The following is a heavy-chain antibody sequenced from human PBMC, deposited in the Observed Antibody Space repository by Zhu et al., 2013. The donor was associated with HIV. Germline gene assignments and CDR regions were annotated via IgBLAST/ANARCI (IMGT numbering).Heavy chain of an antibody. J-gene: IGHJ4*02. CDR2: PDPRSGDT. CDR1: RYTFTAYF. V-gene: IGHV1-2*02. D-gene: IGHD3-16*01. Sequence: QVQLVQSGTEVKKPGASVNVSCKASRYTFTAYFIHWVRQAPGQGQGLEWMGWPDPRSGDTMYTQKFQGRVTMTRDTAIDTAYMELTSLRSDDTAVYFCAREDRRLMTSLDFWGQGTLVSVSS. CDR3: AREDRRLMTSLDF.